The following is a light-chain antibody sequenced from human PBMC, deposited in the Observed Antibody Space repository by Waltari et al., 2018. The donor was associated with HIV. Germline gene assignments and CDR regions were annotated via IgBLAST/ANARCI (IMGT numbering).Light chain of an antibody. CDR1: KLGAKY. J-gene: IGLJ1*01. CDR2: QDS. CDR3: QAWDSSTYV. V-gene: IGLV3-1*01. Sequence: SYELTQPPSVSVSPGQTASITCSGDKLGAKYACWYQQKPGQSPVLVIYQDSQRPSGIPERFAGANSGNTATLTISGTQAMDEADYYCQAWDSSTYVFGTGTKVTVL.